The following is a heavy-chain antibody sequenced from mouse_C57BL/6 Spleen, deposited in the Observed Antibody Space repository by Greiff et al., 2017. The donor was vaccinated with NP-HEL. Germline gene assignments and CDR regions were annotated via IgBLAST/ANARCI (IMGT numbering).Heavy chain of an antibody. D-gene: IGHD1-1*01. CDR1: GYTFTDYY. J-gene: IGHJ1*03. Sequence: VHVKQSGPELVKPGASVKISCKASGYTFTDYYMNWVKQSHGKSLEWIGDINPNNGGTSYNQKFKGKATLTVDKSSSTAYMELRSLTSEDTAVYYGARNYGSREYWYFDVWGTGTTVTVSS. CDR3: ARNYGSREYWYFDV. CDR2: INPNNGGT. V-gene: IGHV1-26*01.